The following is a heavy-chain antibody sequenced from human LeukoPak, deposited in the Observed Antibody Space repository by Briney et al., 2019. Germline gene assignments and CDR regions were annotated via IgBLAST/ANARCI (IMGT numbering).Heavy chain of an antibody. V-gene: IGHV4-34*01. J-gene: IGHJ3*02. CDR2: INHSGST. D-gene: IGHD2-2*01. CDR3: ARDGSTSRGAFDI. Sequence: SETLSLTRAVYGESFCGYYWGWIPQPPGQGLEWIGEINHSGSTNYNPSLKSRVTISVDTPKNQFSLKLSSVTAPDTAVYYCARDGSTSRGAFDICGQGTMVTVSS. CDR1: GESFCGYY.